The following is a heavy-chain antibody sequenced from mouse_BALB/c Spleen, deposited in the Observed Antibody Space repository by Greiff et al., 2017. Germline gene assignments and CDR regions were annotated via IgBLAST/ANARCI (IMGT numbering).Heavy chain of an antibody. J-gene: IGHJ4*01. CDR2: ISSGGSYT. V-gene: IGHV5-6-4*01. Sequence: EVKLMESGGGLVQPGGSRKLSCAASGFTFSSFGMHWVRQAPEKGLEWVAYISSGGSYTYYPDSVKGRFTISRDNAKNTLYLQMSSLKSEDTAMYYCTRGGGNYPYAMDYWGQGTSVTVSS. D-gene: IGHD2-1*01. CDR3: TRGGGNYPYAMDY. CDR1: GFTFSSFG.